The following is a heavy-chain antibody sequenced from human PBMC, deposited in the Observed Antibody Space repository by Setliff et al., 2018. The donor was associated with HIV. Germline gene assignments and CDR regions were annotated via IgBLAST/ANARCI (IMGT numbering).Heavy chain of an antibody. CDR2: INADSGHT. Sequence: GASVKVSCKSSGYTFSDYYIHWVRQAPGQGLEWMGWINADSGHTNYAEKFLGRVTMTRNTSFSTAYMEVGRLRSDDTAVYYCAGGGGSGTYYNAVYFDYWGQGALVTVSS. V-gene: IGHV1-2*02. CDR1: GYTFSDYY. J-gene: IGHJ4*02. D-gene: IGHD3-10*01. CDR3: AGGGGSGTYYNAVYFDY.